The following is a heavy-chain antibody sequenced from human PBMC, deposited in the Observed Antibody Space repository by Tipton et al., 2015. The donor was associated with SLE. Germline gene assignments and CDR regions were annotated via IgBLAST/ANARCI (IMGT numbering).Heavy chain of an antibody. V-gene: IGHV3-48*01. J-gene: IGHJ3*02. CDR1: GFTFSSYN. CDR2: ISSSSSTI. CDR3: ARQPRDSSGYYSDAFDI. Sequence: GSLRLSCAASGFTFSSYNMNWVRQAPGRGLEWVSYISSSSSTIYYADSVKGRFTISRDNAKNSLYLQMNSLRAEDTAVYYCARQPRDSSGYYSDAFDIWGQGTMVTVSS. D-gene: IGHD3-22*01.